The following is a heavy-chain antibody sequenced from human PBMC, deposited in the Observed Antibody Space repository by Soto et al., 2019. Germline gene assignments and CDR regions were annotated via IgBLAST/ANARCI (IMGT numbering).Heavy chain of an antibody. CDR3: ARAGGDWYYFDY. V-gene: IGHV1-69*13. D-gene: IGHD2-21*01. CDR1: GGTFSSYA. Sequence: ASVKVSCKASGGTFSSYAISWVRQAPGQGLEWMGGIIPIFGTANYAQKFQGRVTITADESTSTAYMELSSLRSEDTAVYYCARAGGDWYYFDYWGQGTLVTVSS. CDR2: IIPIFGTA. J-gene: IGHJ4*02.